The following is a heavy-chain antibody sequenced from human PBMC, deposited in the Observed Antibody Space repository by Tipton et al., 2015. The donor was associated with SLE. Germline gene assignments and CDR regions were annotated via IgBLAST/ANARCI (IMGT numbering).Heavy chain of an antibody. CDR2: IIPIFGTA. CDR1: GDTFSRYP. CDR3: AREGRAIVGASPYDY. J-gene: IGHJ4*02. V-gene: IGHV1-69*01. D-gene: IGHD1-26*01. Sequence: QLVQSGAEVKKPGSSVRVSCKASGDTFSRYPISWVRQAPGQGLEWMGGIIPIFGTANYAQKFQGRVTITADESTSTAYMELSSLRSEDTAMYYCAREGRAIVGASPYDYWGQGTLVTVSS.